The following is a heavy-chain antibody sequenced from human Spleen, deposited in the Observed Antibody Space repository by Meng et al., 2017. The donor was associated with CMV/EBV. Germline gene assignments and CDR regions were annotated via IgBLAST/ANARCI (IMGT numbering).Heavy chain of an antibody. Sequence: GESLKISCAASGFNFSGSAMHWVRQASGKGLEWVSVIYSGGSTYYADSVKGRFTISRDNSKNTLYLQMNSLRAEDTAVYYCARDRPSIVGALGWFDPWGQGTLVTVSS. CDR2: IYSGGST. V-gene: IGHV3-53*01. D-gene: IGHD1-26*01. CDR3: ARDRPSIVGALGWFDP. J-gene: IGHJ5*02. CDR1: GFNFSGSA.